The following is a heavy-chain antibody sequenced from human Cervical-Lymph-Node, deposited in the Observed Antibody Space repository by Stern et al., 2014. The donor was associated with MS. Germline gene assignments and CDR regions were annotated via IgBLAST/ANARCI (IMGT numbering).Heavy chain of an antibody. Sequence: QVQLVQSGAVVTKPGSSVKVSCRASGDTFNTYTFTWVRQAPGHGLEWMGGIIPIFGPANYAQKFQGRVTITADESTSTVYMEISSLRSEDTAVYYCARDRLPVTNKIFEFWGQGTLVTVSS. J-gene: IGHJ4*02. D-gene: IGHD4-17*01. CDR3: ARDRLPVTNKIFEF. CDR1: GDTFNTYT. V-gene: IGHV1-69*01. CDR2: IIPIFGPA.